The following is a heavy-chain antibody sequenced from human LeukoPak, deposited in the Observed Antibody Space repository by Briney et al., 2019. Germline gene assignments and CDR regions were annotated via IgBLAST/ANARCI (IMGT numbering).Heavy chain of an antibody. V-gene: IGHV1-69*06. Sequence: ASVKVSCKASGGTFSSYAISWVRQAPGQGLEWMGGIIPIFGTANYAQKFQGRVTITADKSTSTAYMELSSLRSEDTAVYYCATKATAYYYYYYMDVWGKGTTVTISS. CDR2: IIPIFGTA. D-gene: IGHD1-26*01. J-gene: IGHJ6*03. CDR1: GGTFSSYA. CDR3: ATKATAYYYYYYMDV.